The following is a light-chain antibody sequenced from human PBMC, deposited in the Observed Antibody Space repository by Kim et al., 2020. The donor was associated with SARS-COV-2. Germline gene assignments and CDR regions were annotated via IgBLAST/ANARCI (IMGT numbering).Light chain of an antibody. Sequence: EIVLTQSPATLSLSPGERATLSCRASQSVSIYLAWYQQKPGQAPRLLIYDASTRATGIPARFSGSGSGTEFSLTISSLQSEDFAVYYCQQYNSWPLTFGGGTKVDIK. CDR2: DAS. V-gene: IGKV3D-15*01. CDR1: QSVSIY. CDR3: QQYNSWPLT. J-gene: IGKJ4*01.